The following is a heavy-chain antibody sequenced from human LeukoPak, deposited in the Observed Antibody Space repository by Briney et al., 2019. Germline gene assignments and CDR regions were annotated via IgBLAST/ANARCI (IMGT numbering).Heavy chain of an antibody. CDR2: IKQDGSEK. CDR1: GFTFSTYA. Sequence: GGSLRLSCAASGFTFSTYAMTWVRQAPGKGLEWVANIKQDGSEKYYVDSVKGRFTISRDNAKNSLYLQMNSLRAEDTAVYYCARDRLADDGFDPWGQGTLVTVSS. D-gene: IGHD6-19*01. CDR3: ARDRLADDGFDP. V-gene: IGHV3-7*01. J-gene: IGHJ5*02.